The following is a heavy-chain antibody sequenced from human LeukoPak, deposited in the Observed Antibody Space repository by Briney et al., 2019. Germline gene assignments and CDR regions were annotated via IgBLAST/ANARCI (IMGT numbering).Heavy chain of an antibody. Sequence: SVKVSCKASGGTFSSYATSWVRQAPGQGLEWMGRIIPIFGTANYAQKFQGRVTIPTDESTSTAYMELSSLRSEDTAVYYCARDRDGYNQFDYWGQGTLVTVSS. J-gene: IGHJ4*02. CDR1: GGTFSSYA. CDR2: IIPIFGTA. D-gene: IGHD5-24*01. V-gene: IGHV1-69*05. CDR3: ARDRDGYNQFDY.